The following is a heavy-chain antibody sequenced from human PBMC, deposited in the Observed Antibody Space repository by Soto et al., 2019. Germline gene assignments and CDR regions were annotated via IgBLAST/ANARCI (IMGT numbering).Heavy chain of an antibody. J-gene: IGHJ4*02. CDR2: IYYSGST. D-gene: IGHD3-22*01. CDR3: ASWTRLDYYYDSIGYLDY. V-gene: IGHV4-59*01. Sequence: SETLSLTCTVSGGSIGSYYWSWIRQPPGKGLEWIGYIYYSGSTNYNPSLKSRVTISVDTSKNQFSLKRSSVTAADTAVYYCASWTRLDYYYDSIGYLDYWGQGTLVTVS. CDR1: GGSIGSYY.